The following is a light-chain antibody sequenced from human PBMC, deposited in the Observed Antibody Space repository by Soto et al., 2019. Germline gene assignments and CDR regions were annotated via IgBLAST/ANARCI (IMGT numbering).Light chain of an antibody. CDR3: QQYGSTPGYT. CDR2: GAS. V-gene: IGKV3-20*01. Sequence: EIVLTQSPGTLSLSPGERATLSCRASQSVSSIYFAWYQQKPGQAPMLLIYGASSRATGIPDRFSGSGSGTDFTLTISRLEPEDFAVYYCQQYGSTPGYTFGQGTKLEIK. CDR1: QSVSSIY. J-gene: IGKJ2*01.